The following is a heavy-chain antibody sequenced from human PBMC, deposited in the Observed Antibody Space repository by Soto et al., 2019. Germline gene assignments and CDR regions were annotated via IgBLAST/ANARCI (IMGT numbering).Heavy chain of an antibody. V-gene: IGHV1-3*01. D-gene: IGHD2-2*01. CDR2: INAGNGNT. Sequence: QVQLVQSGAEVKKPGASVKVSCKASGYTFTTYAMHWVRQAPGQRFEWMGWINAGNGNTKYSQKFQGRVTITTDTSASTAYMELSSLRSEDTAVYYCARDPCSIRCPDYWGQGTLVTVSS. J-gene: IGHJ4*02. CDR3: ARDPCSIRCPDY. CDR1: GYTFTTYA.